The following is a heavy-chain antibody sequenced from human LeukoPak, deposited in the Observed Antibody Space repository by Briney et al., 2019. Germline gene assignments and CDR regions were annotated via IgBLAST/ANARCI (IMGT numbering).Heavy chain of an antibody. CDR1: GYTFTGYY. D-gene: IGHD6-6*01. Sequence: ASVKVSCKASGYTFTGYYMHLVRQAPGQGLEWMGWINPNSGGTNYAQKFQGRVTMTRDTSISTAYMELSRLRSDDTAVYYCARDLGSSPSNYYYGMDVWGQGTTVTVSS. V-gene: IGHV1-2*02. CDR3: ARDLGSSPSNYYYGMDV. J-gene: IGHJ6*02. CDR2: INPNSGGT.